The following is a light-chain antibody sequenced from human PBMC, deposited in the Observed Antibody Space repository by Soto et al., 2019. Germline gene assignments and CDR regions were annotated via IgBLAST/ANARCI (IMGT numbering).Light chain of an antibody. J-gene: IGLJ1*01. V-gene: IGLV1-44*01. CDR3: AAWDDSLNGHV. CDR1: SSNIGSNT. Sequence: QAVVTQPPSASGTPGQRVTISCSGSSSNIGSNTVNWYQQLPGTAPKPLIYSNNQRPSGVPDRFSGSKSGTSASLAISGLQSEDEADYYCAAWDDSLNGHVFGTGTKLTVL. CDR2: SNN.